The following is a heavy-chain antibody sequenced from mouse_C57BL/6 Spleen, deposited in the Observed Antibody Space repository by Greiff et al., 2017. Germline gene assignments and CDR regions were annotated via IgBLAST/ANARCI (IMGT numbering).Heavy chain of an antibody. CDR3: ASYGRGFAY. CDR1: GYTFTSYW. CDR2: IDPSDSYT. D-gene: IGHD2-10*02. Sequence: VQLQQPGAELVMPGASVKLSCKASGYTFTSYWMHWVKQRPGQGLEWIGEIDPSDSYTNYNQKFKGKSTLTVDKSSSTAYMRLSGLTSEDSAVYYSASYGRGFAYWGQGTLVTVSA. J-gene: IGHJ3*01. V-gene: IGHV1-69*01.